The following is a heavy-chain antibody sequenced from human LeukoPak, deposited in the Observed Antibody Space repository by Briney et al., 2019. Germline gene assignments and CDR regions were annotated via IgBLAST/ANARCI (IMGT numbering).Heavy chain of an antibody. CDR3: ARGGYDSSGYIDY. D-gene: IGHD3-22*01. Sequence: GGSLRLSCAASGFTFSSYAMHWVRQAPGKGLEWVAVISYDGSNKYYADSVKGRFTISRDNSKNTLYLQMNSLRAEDTAVYYCARGGYDSSGYIDYWGQGTLVTVSS. CDR2: ISYDGSNK. J-gene: IGHJ4*02. V-gene: IGHV3-30*04. CDR1: GFTFSSYA.